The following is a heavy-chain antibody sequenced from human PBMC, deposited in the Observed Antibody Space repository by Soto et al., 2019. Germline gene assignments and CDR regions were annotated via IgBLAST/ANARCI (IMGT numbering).Heavy chain of an antibody. CDR1: GFTFSNGG. CDR3: ASRITAGF. J-gene: IGHJ4*02. CDR2: ISSNGLTK. V-gene: IGHV3-30*03. D-gene: IGHD1-20*01. Sequence: QVQLVESGGGVVQPGGSLRLSCAVSGFTFSNGGMHWVRQAPGKGLEWVALISSNGLTKYYADSVKGRFTISRDNSKDTLYLQMDSLRPEDTALYYCASRITAGFWGQGTLVTVSS.